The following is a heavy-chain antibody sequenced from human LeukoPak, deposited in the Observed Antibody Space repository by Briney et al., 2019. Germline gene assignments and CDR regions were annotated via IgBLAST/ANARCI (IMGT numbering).Heavy chain of an antibody. CDR2: ISGSGGST. D-gene: IGHD3-3*01. J-gene: IGHJ4*02. V-gene: IGHV3-23*01. CDR3: AKEAGYNYDFWSGYPYYFDY. Sequence: PGGSLRLSCAASGFTFSSYAMSWVRQAPGKGLEWVSAISGSGGSTYYADSVKGRFTISRDNSKNTLYLQMNSLRAEDTAVYYCAKEAGYNYDFWSGYPYYFDYWGQGTLVTVSS. CDR1: GFTFSSYA.